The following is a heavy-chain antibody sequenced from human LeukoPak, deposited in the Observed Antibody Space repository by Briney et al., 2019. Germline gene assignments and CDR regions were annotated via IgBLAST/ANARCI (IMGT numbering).Heavy chain of an antibody. CDR3: AKGNIVLMVYANFDY. CDR2: ISGSGGST. V-gene: IGHV3-23*01. J-gene: IGHJ4*02. D-gene: IGHD2-8*01. CDR1: GFTFSSYA. Sequence: PGGSLRLSCAASGFTFSSYAMSWVRQAPGKGLEWVPAISGSGGSTYYADSVKGRFTISRDNSKNTLYLQMNSLRAEDTAVYYCAKGNIVLMVYANFDYWGQGTLVTVSS.